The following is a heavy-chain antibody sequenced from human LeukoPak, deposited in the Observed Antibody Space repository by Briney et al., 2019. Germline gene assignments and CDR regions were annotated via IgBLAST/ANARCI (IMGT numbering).Heavy chain of an antibody. V-gene: IGHV3-15*01. CDR3: TTDAPYGDYGEEDDY. CDR2: IKSKTDGGTT. Sequence: GGSLRLSCAASGFTFSNAWMSWVRQAPGKGLEWVGRIKSKTDGGTTDYAAPVKGRFTISRDDSKNTLYLQMNSLKTEDTAVYYCTTDAPYGDYGEEDDYWGQGTLVTVSS. CDR1: GFTFSNAW. J-gene: IGHJ4*02. D-gene: IGHD4-17*01.